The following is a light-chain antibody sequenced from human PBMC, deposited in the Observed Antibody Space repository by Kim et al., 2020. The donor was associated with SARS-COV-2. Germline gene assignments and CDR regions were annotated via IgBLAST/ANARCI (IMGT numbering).Light chain of an antibody. CDR3: SSYTSSSTVV. CDR1: SSDVGAYNY. Sequence: GQSITISCTGTSSDVGAYNYGSWYQQHPGKSPKLMIYDVSKRPSGVSNRFSGSKSGNTASLTVSGLQAEDEADYYCSSYTSSSTVVFGGGTQLTVL. V-gene: IGLV2-14*04. J-gene: IGLJ2*01. CDR2: DVS.